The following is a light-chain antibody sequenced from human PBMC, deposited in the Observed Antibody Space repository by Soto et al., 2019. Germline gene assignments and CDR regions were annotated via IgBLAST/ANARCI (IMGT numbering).Light chain of an antibody. V-gene: IGKV3-20*01. CDR3: QQYGSLSWT. J-gene: IGKJ1*01. CDR1: QSVSSNY. CDR2: GAS. Sequence: VLTQSPGTLSLSPGERATLSCRASQSVSSNYLAWYQQKPGQAPRLLIYGASTRDTGVPDRVSCRGSGTDVTLTISRLEPEEFAVYHCQQYGSLSWTFGQGTKVDI.